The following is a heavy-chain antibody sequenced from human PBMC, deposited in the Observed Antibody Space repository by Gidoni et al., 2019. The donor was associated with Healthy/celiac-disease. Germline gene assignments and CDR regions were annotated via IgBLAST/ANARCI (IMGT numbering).Heavy chain of an antibody. D-gene: IGHD2-2*01. Sequence: QVQLVESGGGVVHLGRSLRLPCAASGFPFRSYAMHWVRQAPGKGLEWVAVISYDGSNKYYADSVKGRFTISRDNSKNTLYLQMNSLRAEDTAVYYCARDLYIVVVPAAMSYYYYYGMDVWGQGTTVTVSS. J-gene: IGHJ6*02. CDR2: ISYDGSNK. V-gene: IGHV3-30-3*01. CDR1: GFPFRSYA. CDR3: ARDLYIVVVPAAMSYYYYYGMDV.